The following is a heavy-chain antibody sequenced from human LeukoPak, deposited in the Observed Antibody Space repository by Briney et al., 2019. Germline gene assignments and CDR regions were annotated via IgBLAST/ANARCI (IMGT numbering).Heavy chain of an antibody. D-gene: IGHD2-8*01. V-gene: IGHV4-39*07. J-gene: IGHJ4*02. CDR3: ARGRIYCTNGVCYLNFDY. CDR2: INHSGST. CDR1: GGSISSSSYY. Sequence: SETLSLTCTVSGGSISSSSYYWGWIRQPPGKGLEWIGEINHSGSTNYNPSLKSRVTISVDTSKNQFSLKLSSVTAADTAVYYCARGRIYCTNGVCYLNFDYWGQGTLVTVSS.